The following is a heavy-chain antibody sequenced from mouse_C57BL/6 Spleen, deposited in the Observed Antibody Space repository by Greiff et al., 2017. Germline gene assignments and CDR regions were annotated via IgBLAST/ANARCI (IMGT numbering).Heavy chain of an antibody. D-gene: IGHD2-3*01. CDR1: GYSITSGYY. J-gene: IGHJ2*01. CDR2: ISYDGSN. V-gene: IGHV3-6*01. CDR3: AREGYDGYLYYFDY. Sequence: ESGPGLVKPSQSLSLTCSVTGYSITSGYYWNWIRQFPGNKLEWMGYISYDGSNNYNPSLKNRISITRDTSKNQFFLKLNSVTTEDTATYYCAREGYDGYLYYFDYWGQGTTLTVSS.